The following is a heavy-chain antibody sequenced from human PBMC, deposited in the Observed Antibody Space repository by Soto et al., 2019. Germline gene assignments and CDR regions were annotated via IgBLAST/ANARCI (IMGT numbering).Heavy chain of an antibody. V-gene: IGHV3-23*01. CDR2: MNGSGGST. CDR1: GFTFSSYA. CDR3: AKDQYSSGWPEGGSCWFDP. D-gene: IGHD6-19*01. J-gene: IGHJ5*02. Sequence: GGSLRLSCAASGFTFSSYAMSWVRQAPGKGLEWVSAMNGSGGSTYYADSVKGRFTISRDNSKNTLYLQMNSLRAEDTAVYYCAKDQYSSGWPEGGSCWFDPWGQGTLVTVSS.